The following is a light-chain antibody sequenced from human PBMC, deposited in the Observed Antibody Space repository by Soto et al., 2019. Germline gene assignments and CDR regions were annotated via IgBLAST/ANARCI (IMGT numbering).Light chain of an antibody. V-gene: IGLV2-14*01. CDR3: SSYTQFSTVV. Sequence: QSALTQPASVSGSPGQSITISCTGTSSDVGAYNYVSWYRQHPGKAPQLVIYEVSNRPSGISSRFSGSKSGNTASLTISGLQAEDEADYYCSSYTQFSTVVFGGGTKLTVL. CDR2: EVS. CDR1: SSDVGAYNY. J-gene: IGLJ3*02.